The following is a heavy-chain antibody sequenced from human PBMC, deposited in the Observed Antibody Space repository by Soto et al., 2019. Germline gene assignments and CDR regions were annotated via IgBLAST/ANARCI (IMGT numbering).Heavy chain of an antibody. V-gene: IGHV4-30-4*01. Sequence: QVQLPESGPGLVKPSQTLSLTCTVSGGSISSGDYYWSWLRQTPGKGLEWIGYISYSGSTYYNPSRKRRVTISGDTSKNQCSLKLSSVTAADTAVYYCARAVRGIYYDYWGQGTLVTVSS. J-gene: IGHJ4*02. CDR1: GGSISSGDYY. CDR2: ISYSGST. D-gene: IGHD1-26*01. CDR3: ARAVRGIYYDY.